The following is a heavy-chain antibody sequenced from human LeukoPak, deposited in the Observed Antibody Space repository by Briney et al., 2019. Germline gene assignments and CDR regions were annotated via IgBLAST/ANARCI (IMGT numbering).Heavy chain of an antibody. CDR2: IYYSGST. Sequence: SETLSLTCTVSGGSISSSSYYWGWIRQPPGKGLEWIGSIYYSGSTYYNPSLKSRVTMSVDTSKNQFSLKLSSVTAADTAVYFCARDDYYDSSGYRNAFDIWGQGTVVTVSS. CDR3: ARDDYYDSSGYRNAFDI. CDR1: GGSISSSSYY. V-gene: IGHV4-39*07. D-gene: IGHD3-22*01. J-gene: IGHJ3*02.